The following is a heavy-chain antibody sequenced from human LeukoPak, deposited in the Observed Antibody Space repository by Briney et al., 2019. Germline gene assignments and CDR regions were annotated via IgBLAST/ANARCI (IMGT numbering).Heavy chain of an antibody. CDR2: ISYDGSNK. J-gene: IGHJ4*02. D-gene: IGHD6-19*01. V-gene: IGHV3-30-3*01. CDR1: GFTFSSYA. Sequence: PGGSLRLSCAASGFTFSSYAMHWVRQAPGKGLEWVAVISYDGSNKYYADSVKGRFTISRDNSKNTLYLQMNSLRAEDTAVYYCARDRGTQWLIPAFDYWGQGTLVTVS. CDR3: ARDRGTQWLIPAFDY.